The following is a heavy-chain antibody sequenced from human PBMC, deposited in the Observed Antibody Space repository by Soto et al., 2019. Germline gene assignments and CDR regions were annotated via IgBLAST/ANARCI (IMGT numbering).Heavy chain of an antibody. CDR1: GYTFTGYY. V-gene: IGHV1-2*02. CDR3: ARSSIAAHYYYYRGMED. D-gene: IGHD6-13*01. CDR2: INPNGGGT. J-gene: IGHJ6*02. Sequence: ASVNVSCKPSGYTFTGYYIHWVRQAPRQGLECMGWINPNGGGTNYAQKFQGRVTMTRDTSISTAYMELSRLRSDDTAVYYCARSSIAAHYYYYRGMEDWGQGTTVTVSS.